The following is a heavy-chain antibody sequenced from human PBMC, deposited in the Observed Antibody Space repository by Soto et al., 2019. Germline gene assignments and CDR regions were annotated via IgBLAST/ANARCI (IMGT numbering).Heavy chain of an antibody. V-gene: IGHV4-30-4*01. CDR2: LDYSGSA. D-gene: IGHD3-22*01. CDR1: GGSISSGDLY. Sequence: PSETLSLTCTVSGGSISSGDLYWTWIRQPPGKGLEWIGYLDYSGSAFYNPSLKSRLIISVDTSMNQFSLKLTSVTAADTAVYYCARDRAHFYESSARIDYWGRGILVTVSS. CDR3: ARDRAHFYESSARIDY. J-gene: IGHJ4*02.